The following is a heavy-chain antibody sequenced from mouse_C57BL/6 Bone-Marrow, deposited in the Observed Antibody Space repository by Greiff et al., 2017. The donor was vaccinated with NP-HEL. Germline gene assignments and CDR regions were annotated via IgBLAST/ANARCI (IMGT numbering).Heavy chain of an antibody. CDR2: IHPNSGST. CDR1: GYTFTSYW. CDR3: ATYDFDY. V-gene: IGHV1-64*01. D-gene: IGHD1-1*01. J-gene: IGHJ2*01. Sequence: QVQLKQPGAELVKPGASVKLSCKASGYTFTSYWMHWVKQRPGPGLEWIGMIHPNSGSTNSNATFKCKATLTVDKSSSTAYMQLSSLTSEDSAVDYCATYDFDYWGQGTTRTVSS.